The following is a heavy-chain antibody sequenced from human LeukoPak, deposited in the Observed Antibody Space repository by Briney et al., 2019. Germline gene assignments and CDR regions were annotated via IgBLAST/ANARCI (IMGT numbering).Heavy chain of an antibody. Sequence: GGPLRLSCAASGFTFDDYAMHWVRQAPGKGLEWVSLISGDGGSTYYADSVKGRFTISRGNSKNSLYLQMNSLRTEDTGIYYCTSISASVVGESFDYWGQGTQVTVSS. CDR3: TSISASVVGESFDY. V-gene: IGHV3-43*02. CDR1: GFTFDDYA. J-gene: IGHJ4*02. CDR2: ISGDGGST. D-gene: IGHD2-15*01.